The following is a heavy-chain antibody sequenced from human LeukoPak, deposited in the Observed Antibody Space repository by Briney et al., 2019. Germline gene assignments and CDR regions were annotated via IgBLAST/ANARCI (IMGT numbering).Heavy chain of an antibody. D-gene: IGHD2-2*01. CDR3: ARDLLVPAAIGDNWFDP. Sequence: ASVKVSCKASGYTFTGYYMHWVRQAPGQGLEWMGWINPNSGGTNYAQKFQGRVTMTRDTSISTAYMELSRLRSDDTAVYYCARDLLVPAAIGDNWFDPWGQGTLVTVSS. CDR2: INPNSGGT. J-gene: IGHJ5*02. CDR1: GYTFTGYY. V-gene: IGHV1-2*02.